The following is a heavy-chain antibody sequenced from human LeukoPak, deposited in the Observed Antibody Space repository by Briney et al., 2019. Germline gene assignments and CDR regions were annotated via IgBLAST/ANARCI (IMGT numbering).Heavy chain of an antibody. Sequence: KSGGSLRLSCAASGFTFSSYSMNWVRQAPGKGLEWVSSSSSSSSYIYYADSVKGRFTISRDNAKNSLYLQMNSLRAEDTAVYYCARDLAPYYYDSSGYYSGPFDYWGQGTLVTDSS. D-gene: IGHD3-22*01. CDR3: ARDLAPYYYDSSGYYSGPFDY. V-gene: IGHV3-21*01. J-gene: IGHJ4*02. CDR2: SSSSSSYI. CDR1: GFTFSSYS.